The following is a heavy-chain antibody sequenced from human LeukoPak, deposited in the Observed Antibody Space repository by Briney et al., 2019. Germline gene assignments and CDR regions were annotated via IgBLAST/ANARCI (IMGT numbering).Heavy chain of an antibody. D-gene: IGHD6-13*01. CDR2: FDPEDGET. Sequence: ASVKVSCKVSGYTLTELSMHWVRQAPGKGLEWMGGFDPEDGETIYAQKFQGRVTITRDTSASTAYMELSSLRSEDTAVYYCARGSIAAAGKDYWGQGTLVTVSS. CDR3: ARGSIAAAGKDY. CDR1: GYTLTELS. J-gene: IGHJ4*02. V-gene: IGHV1-24*01.